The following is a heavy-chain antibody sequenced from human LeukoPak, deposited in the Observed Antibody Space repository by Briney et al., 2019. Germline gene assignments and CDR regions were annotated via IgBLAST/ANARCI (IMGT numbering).Heavy chain of an antibody. CDR2: VYYTGHT. J-gene: IGHJ4*02. D-gene: IGHD5-24*01. CDR1: NGSISDHY. Sequence: SEALSLTRTFSNGSISDHYWRWLRQPRGKGLEWIGHVYYTGHTKYNPSLKRRLTISLDTSTSQFSLRLTSVTAADTAVYYCATSADRWLQFPINSWGRGTLVTVSS. CDR3: ATSADRWLQFPINS. V-gene: IGHV4-59*11.